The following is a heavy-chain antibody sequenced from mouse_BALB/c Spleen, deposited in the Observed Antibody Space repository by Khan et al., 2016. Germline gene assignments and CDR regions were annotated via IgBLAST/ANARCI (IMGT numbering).Heavy chain of an antibody. J-gene: IGHJ2*01. CDR2: ISSGGSS. CDR1: GFTFSSYA. CDR3: ATKVYYFDY. Sequence: EVELVESGGGLVKPGGSLKFSCAASGFTFSSYAMSWVRQTPEKRLEWVASISSGGSSFYPDILKDRFTITRDNDRNILYLQMSSLRSEDTAMYYCATKVYYFDYWGQGTTLTVSS. V-gene: IGHV5-6-5*01.